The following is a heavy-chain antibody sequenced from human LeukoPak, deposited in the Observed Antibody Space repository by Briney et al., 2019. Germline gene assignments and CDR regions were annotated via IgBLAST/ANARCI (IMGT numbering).Heavy chain of an antibody. CDR2: IHYSGNT. CDR3: VRGYYDSSGSSNTFDI. CDR1: GASISSSY. J-gene: IGHJ3*02. Sequence: PSETLSLTCTVSGASISSSYWSWIRQPPGKGLEWIGYIHYSGNTNYTPTLKNRLTMSVDTSKNQFSLKLSSVTAAGTAVYYCVRGYYDSSGSSNTFDIWGQGTMVTVSS. D-gene: IGHD3-22*01. V-gene: IGHV4-59*01.